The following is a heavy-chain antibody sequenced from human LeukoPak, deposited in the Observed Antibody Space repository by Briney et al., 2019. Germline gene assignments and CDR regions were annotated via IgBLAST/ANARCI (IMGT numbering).Heavy chain of an antibody. CDR2: ITSGSGTI. CDR3: ARDRPNTGFDFDY. Sequence: GGSLRLSCAASGFTFSTYSMNWVRQAPGKGLEWLSYITSGSGTIYYADSVRGRFTISRDNAKNSLYLQMDSLRDEDTAVYYCARDRPNTGFDFDYWGRGTLVTVSS. J-gene: IGHJ4*02. V-gene: IGHV3-48*02. D-gene: IGHD3-10*01. CDR1: GFTFSTYS.